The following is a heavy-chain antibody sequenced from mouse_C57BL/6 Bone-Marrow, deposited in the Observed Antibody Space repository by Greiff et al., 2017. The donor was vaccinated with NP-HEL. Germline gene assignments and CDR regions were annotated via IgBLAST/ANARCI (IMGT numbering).Heavy chain of an antibody. Sequence: VQLQQSGAELVKPGASVKLSCTASGFNIKDYYMNWVKQRTEQGLEWIGRIDPEDGETKYAPKFQGKAPITADTSSNTAYLQLSVLASEDTSGYCGARGGYDRSWFAYWGQGTLVTVSA. D-gene: IGHD2-2*01. CDR1: GFNIKDYY. J-gene: IGHJ3*01. V-gene: IGHV14-2*01. CDR3: ARGGYDRSWFAY. CDR2: IDPEDGET.